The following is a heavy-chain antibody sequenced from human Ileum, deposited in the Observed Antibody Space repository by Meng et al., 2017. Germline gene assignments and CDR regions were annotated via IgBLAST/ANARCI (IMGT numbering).Heavy chain of an antibody. Sequence: VQLVQSGAEVKKPGAAVKASCKASGYIFTRYGIGWVRQAPGQGLEWMGWISAYSGNTKYAQKLQGRVTMTTDTSTSTAYMELRNLRSDDTAVYYCARDTVGTTLGDYWGQGTLVTVSS. J-gene: IGHJ4*02. CDR2: ISAYSGNT. V-gene: IGHV1-18*01. D-gene: IGHD4-23*01. CDR1: GYIFTRYG. CDR3: ARDTVGTTLGDY.